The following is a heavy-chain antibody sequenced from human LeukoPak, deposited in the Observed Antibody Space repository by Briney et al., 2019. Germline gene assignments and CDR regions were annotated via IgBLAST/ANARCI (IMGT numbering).Heavy chain of an antibody. CDR3: ARDHCSSTSCLNWFDP. D-gene: IGHD2-2*01. CDR2: NYHSGST. J-gene: IGHJ5*02. Sequence: KPSETLSLTCAVSGYSISSGYYWGWIRQPPGKGLEWIGSNYHSGSTYYNPSLKSRVTISVDTSKNQFSLKLSSVTAADTAVYYCARDHCSSTSCLNWFDPWGQGTLVTVSS. V-gene: IGHV4-38-2*02. CDR1: GYSISSGYY.